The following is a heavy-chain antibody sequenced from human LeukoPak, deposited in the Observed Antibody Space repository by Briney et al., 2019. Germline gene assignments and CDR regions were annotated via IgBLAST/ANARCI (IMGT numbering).Heavy chain of an antibody. J-gene: IGHJ3*02. CDR2: IYHSGST. CDR3: ARGDLYYYGSGSYQLDAFDI. D-gene: IGHD3-10*01. CDR1: GGSISSGGYS. V-gene: IGHV4-30-2*01. Sequence: SQTLSLTCAVSGGSISSGGYSWSWIRQPPGKGLEWIGYIYHSGSTYYNPSLKSRVTISEDRSKNQFSLKLSSVTAADTAVYYCARGDLYYYGSGSYQLDAFDIWGQGTMVTVSS.